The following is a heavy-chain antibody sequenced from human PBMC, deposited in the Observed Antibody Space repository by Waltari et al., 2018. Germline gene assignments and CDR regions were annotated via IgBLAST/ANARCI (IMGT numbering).Heavy chain of an antibody. CDR2: TNPDMGGT. V-gene: IGHV1-2*02. Sequence: QVQLVQSGAEVKKPGASVKVSCKASGYTFTGYYMHWVRQAPGQGLGWMGWTNPDMGGTNYAQKFKGRVTMTRDTSISTAYMELSRLRSDDTAVYYCARAGRPKGAFDIWGQGTMVTVSS. D-gene: IGHD7-27*01. CDR1: GYTFTGYY. CDR3: ARAGRPKGAFDI. J-gene: IGHJ3*02.